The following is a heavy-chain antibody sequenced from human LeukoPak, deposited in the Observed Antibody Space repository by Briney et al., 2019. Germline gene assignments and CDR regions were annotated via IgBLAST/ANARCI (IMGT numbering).Heavy chain of an antibody. D-gene: IGHD3-10*01. CDR1: GFTFTSSA. CDR2: IDVGSGNT. J-gene: IGHJ5*02. V-gene: IGHV1-58*01. Sequence: SLKVSCKASGFTFTSSAVQWVRQARGQRLEWIGWIDVGSGNTNYAQKFQERVTITRDMSTSTAYMELSSLRSEDTAVYYCAVSDYYGSGSYSSAPFDPWGQGTLVTVSS. CDR3: AVSDYYGSGSYSSAPFDP.